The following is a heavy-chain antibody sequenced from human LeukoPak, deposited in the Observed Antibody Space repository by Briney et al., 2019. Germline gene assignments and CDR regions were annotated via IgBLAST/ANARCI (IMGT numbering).Heavy chain of an antibody. V-gene: IGHV3-30*04. J-gene: IGHJ6*03. Sequence: PGGSLRLSCAASGFTFSDYAMNWVRQAPGKGLEWVTGISYGGQNTFYADSVKGRFTISRDNSKTTVYLQMNSLRPDDTALYYCAREGHYYYYMDVWGKGTTVTVSS. CDR1: GFTFSDYA. CDR2: ISYGGQNT. CDR3: AREGHYYYYMDV.